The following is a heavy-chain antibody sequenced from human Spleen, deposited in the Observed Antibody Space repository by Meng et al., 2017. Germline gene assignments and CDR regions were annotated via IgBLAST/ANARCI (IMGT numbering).Heavy chain of an antibody. CDR2: IYNSGST. V-gene: IGHV4-30-4*01. Sequence: QVQFEESGPGQLQPSHTLSLTCTVSCGFISSGDYYWSWIRQPPGKGLEWIGYIYNSGSTYYNPSLKSRVTISVDTSKNQFSLKLRFVTAADTAVYYCAREGRSHQVGVSVYWGQGNLVTVSS. CDR3: AREGRSHQVGVSVY. CDR1: CGFISSGDYY. J-gene: IGHJ4*02. D-gene: IGHD2-21*01.